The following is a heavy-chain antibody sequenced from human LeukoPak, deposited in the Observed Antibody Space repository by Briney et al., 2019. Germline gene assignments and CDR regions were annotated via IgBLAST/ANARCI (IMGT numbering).Heavy chain of an antibody. J-gene: IGHJ4*02. CDR1: GASITSASYY. D-gene: IGHD6-6*01. CDR2: IYDSGST. CDR3: ARSTRSSSSSVDH. Sequence: SETLSLTCTVSGASITSASYYWIWIRQPAGKRLEWIGRIYDSGSTNYNPSLKSRVTMSVDTSKNQFSLKLSSVTAADTAIYYCARSTRSSSSSVDHWGQGTLVAVSS. V-gene: IGHV4-61*02.